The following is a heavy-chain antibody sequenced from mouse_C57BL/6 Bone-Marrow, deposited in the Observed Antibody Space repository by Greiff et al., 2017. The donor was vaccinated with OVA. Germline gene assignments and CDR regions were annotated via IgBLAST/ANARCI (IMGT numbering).Heavy chain of an antibody. D-gene: IGHD1-3*01. J-gene: IGHJ4*01. CDR2: ISDGGSYT. Sequence: DVKLVESGGGLVKPGGSLKLSCAASGFTFSSYAMSWVRQTPEKRLEWVATISDGGSYTYYPDNVKGRFTISRDNAKNNLYLQMSQLKSEDTAVYYCARDITGYYAMDYWGQGTSVTVSS. CDR1: GFTFSSYA. CDR3: ARDITGYYAMDY. V-gene: IGHV5-4*01.